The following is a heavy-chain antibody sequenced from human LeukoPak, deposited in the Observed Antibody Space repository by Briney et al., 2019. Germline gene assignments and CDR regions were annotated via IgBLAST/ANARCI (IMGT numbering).Heavy chain of an antibody. Sequence: SVKVSCKASGGTFSSYTISWVRQAPGQGLEWMGRIIPILGIANYAQKFQGRVTITADKSTSTAYMELSSLRSEDTAVYYCATTSLVGIVEAGGAFDIWGQGTMVTVSS. CDR1: GGTFSSYT. J-gene: IGHJ3*02. D-gene: IGHD1-26*01. V-gene: IGHV1-69*02. CDR3: ATTSLVGIVEAGGAFDI. CDR2: IIPILGIA.